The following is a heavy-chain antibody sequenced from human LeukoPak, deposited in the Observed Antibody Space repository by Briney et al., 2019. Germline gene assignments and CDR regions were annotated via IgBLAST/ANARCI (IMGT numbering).Heavy chain of an antibody. CDR3: ARTVMGATTFDY. V-gene: IGHV3-33*01. J-gene: IGHJ4*02. CDR1: GFTFSSYG. D-gene: IGHD1-26*01. Sequence: GGSLRLSCAASGFTFSSYGMHWVRQAPGKGLEWVAVIWYDGSDKYYADSVKGRFTISRDNSKNTLYLQMNSLRAEDTAVYYCARTVMGATTFDYWGQGTLVTVSS. CDR2: IWYDGSDK.